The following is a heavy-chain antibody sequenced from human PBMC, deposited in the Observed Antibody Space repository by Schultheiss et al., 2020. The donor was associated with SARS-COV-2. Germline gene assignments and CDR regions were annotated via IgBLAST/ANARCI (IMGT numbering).Heavy chain of an antibody. V-gene: IGHV4-39*07. Sequence: SETLSLTCTVSGGSISSSSYYWGWIRQPPGKGLEWIGEINHSGSTNYNPSLKSRVTISVDTSKNQFSLKLSSVTAADTAVYYCARYAGDIWGQGTMVTVSS. D-gene: IGHD2-2*01. J-gene: IGHJ3*02. CDR1: GGSISSSSYY. CDR3: ARYAGDI. CDR2: INHSGST.